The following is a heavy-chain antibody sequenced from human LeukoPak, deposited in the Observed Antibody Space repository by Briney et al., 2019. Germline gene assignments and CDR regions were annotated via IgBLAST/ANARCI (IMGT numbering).Heavy chain of an antibody. D-gene: IGHD3-22*01. J-gene: IGHJ4*02. CDR1: GFTFSSYA. V-gene: IGHV3-23*01. Sequence: GGSLRLSCVASGFTFSSYAMSWVRQAAGKGLEWVSSTSSSGETTYYADSVKGRFTISRDNAKNSLYLQMNSLRAEDTAVYYCARDSSLYDSSGYLRVWGQGTLVTVSS. CDR2: TSSSGETT. CDR3: ARDSSLYDSSGYLRV.